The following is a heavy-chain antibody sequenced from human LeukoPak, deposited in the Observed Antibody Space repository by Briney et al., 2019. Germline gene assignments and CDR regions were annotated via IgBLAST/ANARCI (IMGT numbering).Heavy chain of an antibody. CDR2: IYYSGST. J-gene: IGHJ5*02. D-gene: IGHD3-22*01. CDR3: ANYYDSSGYTT. Sequence: PSETLSLTCTVSGGSISSYYWSWIRQPPGKGLEWIGYIYYSGSTNHNPSLKSRVTISVDTSKNQFSLKLSSVTAADTAVYYCANYYDSSGYTTWGQGTLVTVSS. CDR1: GGSISSYY. V-gene: IGHV4-59*01.